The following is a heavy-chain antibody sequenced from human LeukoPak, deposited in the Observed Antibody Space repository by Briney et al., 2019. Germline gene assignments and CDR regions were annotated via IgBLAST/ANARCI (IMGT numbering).Heavy chain of an antibody. CDR3: ARAAGWNYLDY. CDR1: GGSISSGDYY. V-gene: IGHV4-30-4*08. D-gene: IGHD1-7*01. J-gene: IGHJ4*02. Sequence: SQTLSLTCTVSGGSISSGDYYWSWIRQPPGQGLEWIGYIYYSVSTYYNPSLKSRVTISVDTSKNQFSLKLSSVTAADTAVYYCARAAGWNYLDYWGQGTLVTVSS. CDR2: IYYSVST.